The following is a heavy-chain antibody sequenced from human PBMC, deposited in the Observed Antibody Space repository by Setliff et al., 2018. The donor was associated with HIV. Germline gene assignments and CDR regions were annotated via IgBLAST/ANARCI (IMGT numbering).Heavy chain of an antibody. Sequence: PSETLSLTCTVSGDSISSGGYYWSWIRQHPGKGLEWIGYIYYSGTTYYNPSLQSRLTISADTSKNQFSLKLSSMTAADTAVYYCARGTRSSLNWFDPWGPGTLVTVSS. CDR3: ARGTRSSLNWFDP. J-gene: IGHJ5*02. V-gene: IGHV4-31*03. CDR1: GDSISSGGYY. D-gene: IGHD2-2*01. CDR2: IYYSGTT.